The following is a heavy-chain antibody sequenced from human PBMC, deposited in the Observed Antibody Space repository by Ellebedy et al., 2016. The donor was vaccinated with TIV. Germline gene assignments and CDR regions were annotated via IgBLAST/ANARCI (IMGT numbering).Heavy chain of an antibody. J-gene: IGHJ4*01. D-gene: IGHD3-22*01. CDR1: GFTFSNFA. CDR3: AKGSSSGFNYDRMGFEY. Sequence: GESLKISCAASGFTFSNFAMHWVRQAPGKGLEWLSVINSDSSSTYHADSVKGRFTTTRDKSKNTLYLQMHRLRTEDTAVYLCAKGSSSGFNYDRMGFEYWGQGTLVTVSS. CDR2: INSDSSST. V-gene: IGHV3-23*03.